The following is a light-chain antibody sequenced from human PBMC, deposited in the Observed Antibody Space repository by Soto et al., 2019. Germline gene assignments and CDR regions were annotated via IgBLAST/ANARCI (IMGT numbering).Light chain of an antibody. CDR2: DAS. CDR1: QSVSSS. CDR3: QQRSNWPPEVT. V-gene: IGKV3-11*01. Sequence: EIVLTQSPDTLSLSPGERATLSCRASQSVSSSLAWYQQKPGQAPRLLIYDASNRATGIPARFRGNGSGTDFTLTISSLEPEDFAVYYCQQRSNWPPEVTFGPGTKVDIK. J-gene: IGKJ3*01.